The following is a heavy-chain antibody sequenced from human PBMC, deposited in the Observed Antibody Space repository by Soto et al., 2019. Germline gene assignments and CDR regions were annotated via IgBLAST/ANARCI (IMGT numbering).Heavy chain of an antibody. J-gene: IGHJ6*02. D-gene: IGHD1-26*01. V-gene: IGHV5-51*01. Sequence: GESLKISCKGSGYSFTSYWIGWVRQMPGKGLEWMGIIYPGDSDTRYSPSFQGQVTISADKSISTAYLQWSSLKASDTDMYYCERLIKWETYYYYYGMDVWGQGTTVTVSS. CDR3: ERLIKWETYYYYYGMDV. CDR2: IYPGDSDT. CDR1: GYSFTSYW.